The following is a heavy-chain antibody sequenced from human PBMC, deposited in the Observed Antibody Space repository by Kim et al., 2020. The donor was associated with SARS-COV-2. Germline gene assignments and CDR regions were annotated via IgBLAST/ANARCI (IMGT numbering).Heavy chain of an antibody. J-gene: IGHJ6*02. CDR3: ARAVYYDILTGFNGYGMDV. D-gene: IGHD3-9*01. V-gene: IGHV3-11*06. Sequence: GRFTISRDNAKNSLYLQMNSRRAEDTAVYYCARAVYYDILTGFNGYGMDVWGQGTTVTVSS.